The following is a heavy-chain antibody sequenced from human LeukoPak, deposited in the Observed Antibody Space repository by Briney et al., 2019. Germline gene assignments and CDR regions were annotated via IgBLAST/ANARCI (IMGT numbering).Heavy chain of an antibody. CDR3: AIDHVIMVRGGYFSMDV. CDR2: VTYDGSGK. D-gene: IGHD3-10*01. CDR1: GFTFTSYG. J-gene: IGHJ6*02. Sequence: GGSLRLSCAASGFTFTSYGIHWVRQAPGKGLEWVAVVTYDGSGKWYADAVKGRFTISRDNSKNTLYLQMNSLRTEDTAVYYCAIDHVIMVRGGYFSMDVWGQGTTVIVSS. V-gene: IGHV3-30*03.